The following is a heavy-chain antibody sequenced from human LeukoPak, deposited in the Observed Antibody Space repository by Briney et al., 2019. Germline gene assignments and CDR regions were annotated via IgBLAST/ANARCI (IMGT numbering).Heavy chain of an antibody. J-gene: IGHJ4*02. CDR1: GGSFSGYY. CDR3: ASEPIAAVYFDY. V-gene: IGHV4-34*01. CDR2: INHSGST. D-gene: IGHD6-13*01. Sequence: SETLSLTCAVYGGSFSGYYWSWIRQPPGKGLEWIGEINHSGSTNYNPSLKSRVTISVDTSKNQFSLKLSSVTAADTAVYYCASEPIAAVYFDYWGQGTLVTVSS.